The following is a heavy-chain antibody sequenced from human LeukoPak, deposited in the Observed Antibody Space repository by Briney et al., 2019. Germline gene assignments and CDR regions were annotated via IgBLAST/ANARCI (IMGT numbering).Heavy chain of an antibody. Sequence: PGGSLRLSCAASGISISSYAMSWVRQAPGKGLEWVSGISGRGGRTYYADSVEGRFTISRDNSKNTLYLQFNSLRAEDTAVYYCAKGIEQWPGDYYYYGMDVWGQGTTVTVSS. CDR2: ISGRGGRT. CDR3: AKGIEQWPGDYYYYGMDV. D-gene: IGHD6-19*01. V-gene: IGHV3-23*01. CDR1: GISISSYA. J-gene: IGHJ6*02.